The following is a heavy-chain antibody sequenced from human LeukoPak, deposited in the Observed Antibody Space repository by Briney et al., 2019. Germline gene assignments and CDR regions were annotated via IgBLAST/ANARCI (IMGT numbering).Heavy chain of an antibody. V-gene: IGHV3-21*06. D-gene: IGHD6-19*01. CDR1: GFTFTRYD. CDR2: ISGSSTYI. Sequence: GGSLRLSCAASGFTFTRYDMNWVRQAPGKGLEWVSAISGSSTYIYYAESVKGRFTISRDNAKNSLYLQMDSLRAEDTAVYYCARFVGPPKKQYFDYWGQGILVTVSS. CDR3: ARFVGPPKKQYFDY. J-gene: IGHJ4*02.